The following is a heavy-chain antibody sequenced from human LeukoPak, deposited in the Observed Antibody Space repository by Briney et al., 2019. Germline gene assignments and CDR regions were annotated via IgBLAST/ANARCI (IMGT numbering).Heavy chain of an antibody. J-gene: IGHJ4*02. Sequence: TSQTLSLTCTVSGGSISSGGYYWSWIRQHPGKGLEWIGYIYYSGSTYYNPSLKSRVTISVDTPKNQFSLKLSSVTAADTAVYYCAREWDATADYWGQGTLVTVSS. CDR2: IYYSGST. D-gene: IGHD2-15*01. CDR1: GGSISSGGYY. CDR3: AREWDATADY. V-gene: IGHV4-31*03.